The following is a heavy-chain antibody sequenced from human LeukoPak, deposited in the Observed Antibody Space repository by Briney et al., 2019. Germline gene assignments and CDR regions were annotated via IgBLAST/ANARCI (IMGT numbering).Heavy chain of an antibody. Sequence: GGSLRLSCVASGFTFSSYSMNWVRQAPGKGLEWVSYISSSSSYIYYADSVKGRFTISRDNAKNSLYVQMNSLRAENTAVYYCARAPTYDSSGYPLDYWGQGTLVTVSS. V-gene: IGHV3-21*01. D-gene: IGHD3-22*01. CDR3: ARAPTYDSSGYPLDY. J-gene: IGHJ4*02. CDR1: GFTFSSYS. CDR2: ISSSSSYI.